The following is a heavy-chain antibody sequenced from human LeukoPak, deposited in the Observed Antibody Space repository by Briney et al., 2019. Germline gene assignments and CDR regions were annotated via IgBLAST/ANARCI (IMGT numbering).Heavy chain of an antibody. CDR3: ARDTIDSSGTYDY. D-gene: IGHD3-22*01. J-gene: IGHJ4*02. Sequence: PGGSLRLSCAASGFTFSDYYMTWIRQPPGKGLEWASYISSSGNTIYYADSVEGRFTISRDNAKNSLFLQMNSLRAEDTAFYYCARDTIDSSGTYDYWGQGTLVTVSS. CDR1: GFTFSDYY. CDR2: ISSSGNTI. V-gene: IGHV3-11*01.